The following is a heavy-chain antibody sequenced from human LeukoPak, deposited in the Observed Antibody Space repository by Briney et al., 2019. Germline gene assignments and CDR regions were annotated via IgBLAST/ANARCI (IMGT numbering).Heavy chain of an antibody. CDR2: IYSGGST. CDR1: GFTVSSNY. D-gene: IGHD3-22*01. CDR3: ARVQYGYDSSGLDY. J-gene: IGHJ4*02. Sequence: GGPLRLSCAASGFTVSSNYMSWVRQAPGKGLEWVSVIYSGGSTYYADSVKGRFTISRDNSKNTLYLQMNSLRAEDTAVYYCARVQYGYDSSGLDYWGQGTLVTVSS. V-gene: IGHV3-53*01.